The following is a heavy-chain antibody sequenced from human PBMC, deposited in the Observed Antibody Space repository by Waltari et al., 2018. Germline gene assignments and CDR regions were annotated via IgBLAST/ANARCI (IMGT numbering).Heavy chain of an antibody. J-gene: IGHJ4*02. CDR1: GYSFTNYW. CDR3: ARRWCSGGVCYGDY. D-gene: IGHD2-8*02. V-gene: IGHV5-51*01. CDR2: TYPTDSYT. Sequence: EVQLVQSGTEVKKPGESLKISCKGSGYSFTNYWIGWVRQMPGKGLEWVGITYPTDSYTRYRPSFQGQVTISAAKSISTTYLQWSSLKASDTAMYYCARRWCSGGVCYGDYWGQGTLVTVSS.